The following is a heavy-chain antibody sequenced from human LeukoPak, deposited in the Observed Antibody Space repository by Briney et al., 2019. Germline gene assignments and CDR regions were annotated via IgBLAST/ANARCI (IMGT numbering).Heavy chain of an antibody. D-gene: IGHD3-10*01. J-gene: IGHJ4*02. Sequence: SETLSLTCTVSGGSISTNYWSWIRQPAGKGLEWIRRIFASGSTNYNPSLKSRVTISVDTSKNQFSLKLSSVTAADTAVYYCARGSYGSGSYPPDYWGQGTLVTVSS. V-gene: IGHV4-4*07. CDR3: ARGSYGSGSYPPDY. CDR1: GGSISTNY. CDR2: IFASGST.